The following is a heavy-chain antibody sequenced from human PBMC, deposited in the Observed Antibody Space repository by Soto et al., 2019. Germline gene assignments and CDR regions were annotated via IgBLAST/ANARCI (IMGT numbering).Heavy chain of an antibody. CDR1: GFTFSNHG. J-gene: IGHJ4*02. CDR2: IWYDGTNR. D-gene: IGHD6-19*01. V-gene: IGHV3-33*01. CDR3: ARESSSGRRDRIDY. Sequence: LRLSCVASGFTFSNHGMHWVRQAPGKGLEWVTVIWYDGTNRFYADSVKGRFTISRDISENTVYLQMDSLRSEDTAVYYCARESSSGRRDRIDYWGQGTLVTVSS.